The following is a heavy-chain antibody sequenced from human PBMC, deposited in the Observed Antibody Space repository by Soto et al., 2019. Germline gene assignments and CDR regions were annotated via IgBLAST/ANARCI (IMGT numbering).Heavy chain of an antibody. Sequence: QVQLVQSGAEVKKPGASVKVSCKASGYTFTSYGISWVRQAPGQGLEWMGWISAYNGNTNYAQKHQGRVTMTTDTSTSTAYMALRSLSSDDAAVYDCARESGWPNEGAFDIWGQGTMVTVSS. CDR3: ARESGWPNEGAFDI. CDR2: ISAYNGNT. J-gene: IGHJ3*02. CDR1: GYTFTSYG. D-gene: IGHD3-10*01. V-gene: IGHV1-18*01.